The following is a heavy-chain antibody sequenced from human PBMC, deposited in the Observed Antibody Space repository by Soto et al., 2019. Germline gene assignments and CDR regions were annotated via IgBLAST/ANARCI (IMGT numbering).Heavy chain of an antibody. CDR1: GFSLSTSGVG. D-gene: IGHD3-22*01. Sequence: SGPRCEPTQTLTLTCTFSGFSLSTSGVGVGWIRQPPGKALEWLALIYWNDDKRYSPSLKSRLTITKDTSKNQVVLTMTNMDPVDTATYYCAHRYKNDYYYDIFDYWGQGTLVTVSS. V-gene: IGHV2-5*01. J-gene: IGHJ4*02. CDR2: IYWNDDK. CDR3: AHRYKNDYYYDIFDY.